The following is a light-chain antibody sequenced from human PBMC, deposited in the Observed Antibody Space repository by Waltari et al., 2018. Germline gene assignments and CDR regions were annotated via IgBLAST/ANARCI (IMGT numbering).Light chain of an antibody. CDR1: QSISNW. CDR2: EAS. J-gene: IGKJ4*01. V-gene: IGKV1-5*03. CDR3: QQYNNYLLT. Sequence: DIQMTQSPSTLSASVGNSVTITCRASQSISNWLAWYQHKSGEAPQLLIYEASTLQSGVPSRFSGSGSGTEFTLTISSLQPDDFATYYCQQYNNYLLTFGGGTKVEIK.